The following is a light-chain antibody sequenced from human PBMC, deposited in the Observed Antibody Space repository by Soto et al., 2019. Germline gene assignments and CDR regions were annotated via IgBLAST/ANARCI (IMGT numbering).Light chain of an antibody. Sequence: EIVLTQSPGTLSLSPGERATLSCRASQSVSSSYLAWYQQKPGQAPRLLIYGTSSRATAIPDRFSGSGSGTDCTLTIRRLEPEDFAVYYCQQYGSSSWTFGQGTKVDIK. CDR3: QQYGSSSWT. J-gene: IGKJ1*01. CDR2: GTS. V-gene: IGKV3-20*01. CDR1: QSVSSSY.